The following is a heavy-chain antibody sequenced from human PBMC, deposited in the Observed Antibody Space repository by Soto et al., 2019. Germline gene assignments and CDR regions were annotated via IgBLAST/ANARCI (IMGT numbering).Heavy chain of an antibody. D-gene: IGHD2-15*01. V-gene: IGHV1-46*01. Sequence: DSVEVSCTASGYTFTSSYMHSVRQAPGQGLEWMGIINTSGGRISYEKKFQGRLIMTGETATSTVYMELSSLRSEDTAVYYFASTLGHDYHMDVWRRGLTVSVS. CDR2: INTSGGRI. CDR3: ASTLGHDYHMDV. J-gene: IGHJ6*01. CDR1: GYTFTSSY.